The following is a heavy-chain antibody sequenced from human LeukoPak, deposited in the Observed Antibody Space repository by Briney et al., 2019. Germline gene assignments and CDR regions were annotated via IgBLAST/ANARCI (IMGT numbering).Heavy chain of an antibody. CDR3: ARGYGELEWTRSPYYFDY. J-gene: IGHJ4*02. Sequence: KPSETLSLTCAVYGGSFSGYYWGWIRQPPGKGLEWIGEINHSGSTNYNPSLKSRVTISVDTSKNQFSLKLSSVTAADTAVYYCARGYGELEWTRSPYYFDYWGQGTLVTVSS. CDR2: INHSGST. CDR1: GGSFSGYY. V-gene: IGHV4-34*01. D-gene: IGHD1-7*01.